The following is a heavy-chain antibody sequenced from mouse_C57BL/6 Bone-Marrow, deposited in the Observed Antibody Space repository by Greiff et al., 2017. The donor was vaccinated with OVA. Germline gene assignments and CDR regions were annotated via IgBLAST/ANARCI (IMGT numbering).Heavy chain of an antibody. V-gene: IGHV5-17*01. J-gene: IGHJ4*01. CDR1: GFTFSDYG. CDR2: ISSGSSTI. CDR3: ARGGEPYAMDY. Sequence: DVKLVESGGGLVKPGGSLKLSCAASGFTFSDYGMHWVRQAPEKGLEWVAYISSGSSTIYYADTVKGRFTISRDNAKNTLFLQMTSLRSEDTAMYYSARGGEPYAMDYWGQGTSVTVSS.